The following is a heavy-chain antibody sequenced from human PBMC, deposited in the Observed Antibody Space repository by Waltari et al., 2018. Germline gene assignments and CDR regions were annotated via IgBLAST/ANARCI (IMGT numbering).Heavy chain of an antibody. J-gene: IGHJ4*02. Sequence: QVQLQESGPGLVKPSETLSLTCAVSGYSISSGYYWGWIRQPPGKGLEWIGSIYHSGSTYYTPSLKSRVTISVDTSKNHFSLKLSSVTAADTAVYYCARHNTFDYGDYGSLGYWGQGTLVTVSS. CDR2: IYHSGST. CDR3: ARHNTFDYGDYGSLGY. D-gene: IGHD4-17*01. V-gene: IGHV4-38-2*01. CDR1: GYSISSGYY.